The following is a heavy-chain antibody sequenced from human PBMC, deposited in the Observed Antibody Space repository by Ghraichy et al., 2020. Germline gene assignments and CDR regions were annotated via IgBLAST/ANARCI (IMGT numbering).Heavy chain of an antibody. Sequence: SETLSLTCSVSGDSISSSSSYWGWIRQPPGKGLEWIGSMYYSGSTHYNPSLKSRLTISVTTSKNQFSLKLSSVTAADTAVYYCARSPSDYCTSTSCYRGLDWFDPWGQGTLVTVSS. V-gene: IGHV4-39*01. CDR1: GDSISSSSSY. J-gene: IGHJ5*02. D-gene: IGHD2-2*02. CDR2: MYYSGST. CDR3: ARSPSDYCTSTSCYRGLDWFDP.